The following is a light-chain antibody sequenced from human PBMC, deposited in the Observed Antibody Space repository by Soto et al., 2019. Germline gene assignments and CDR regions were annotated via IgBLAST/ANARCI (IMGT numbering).Light chain of an antibody. V-gene: IGKV3D-15*01. Sequence: EIVMTQSPVTLSVSPGERATLSCRASQSISSNLAWYQQKPGQAPSLLLYGVSTRATGIPTRFSGSGSGTEFTLTISSLQSEDFAIYYCQQYNNWPRTFGPGTKVDFK. J-gene: IGKJ3*01. CDR3: QQYNNWPRT. CDR2: GVS. CDR1: QSISSN.